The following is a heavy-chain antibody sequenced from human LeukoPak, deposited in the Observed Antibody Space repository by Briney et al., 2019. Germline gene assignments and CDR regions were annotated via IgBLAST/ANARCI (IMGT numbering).Heavy chain of an antibody. CDR3: ARDNCSGGSSYFDS. Sequence: GGSLRLSCAASGFTFSSYWMSWVRQAPGKGLEWVANIKQDGSEKYYVDSVKGRFTISRDNAKNSLYLQMNSLRAEDTAVYYCARDNCSGGSSYFDSWGQGTLVTVS. D-gene: IGHD2-15*01. CDR2: IKQDGSEK. V-gene: IGHV3-7*01. CDR1: GFTFSSYW. J-gene: IGHJ4*02.